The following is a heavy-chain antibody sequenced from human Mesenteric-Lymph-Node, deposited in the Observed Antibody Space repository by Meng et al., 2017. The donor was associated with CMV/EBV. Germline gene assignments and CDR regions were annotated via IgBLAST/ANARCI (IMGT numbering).Heavy chain of an antibody. CDR1: GFTFSSYA. CDR2: IRYDGSNK. D-gene: IGHD3-3*01. V-gene: IGHV3-30*02. Sequence: GGSLRLSCAASGFTFSSYAMHWVRQAPGKGLEWVAFIRYDGSNKYYADSVKGRFTISRDNSKNTLYLQMNSLRAEDTAVYYCARIFGVVTPYYFDYWGQGTLVTVSS. J-gene: IGHJ4*02. CDR3: ARIFGVVTPYYFDY.